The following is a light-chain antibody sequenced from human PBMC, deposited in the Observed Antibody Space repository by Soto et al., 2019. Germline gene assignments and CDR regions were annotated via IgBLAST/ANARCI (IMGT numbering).Light chain of an antibody. CDR2: GNS. V-gene: IGLV1-40*01. CDR3: NSYDSSLSGATV. CDR1: SSNIGACND. Sequence: QSALTQPPSVSGAPGQRITISCTGSSSNIGACNDVHWYQQLPGTAPKLLIYGNSNRPSGVPNRFSGSKSGTSASLAITGLQAEDEADYYCNSYDSSLSGATVFGGGTKLTVL. J-gene: IGLJ2*01.